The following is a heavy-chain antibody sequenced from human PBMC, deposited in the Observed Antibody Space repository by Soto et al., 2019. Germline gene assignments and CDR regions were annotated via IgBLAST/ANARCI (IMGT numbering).Heavy chain of an antibody. CDR1: GGSISSGGYY. V-gene: IGHV4-31*03. CDR2: IYYSGST. D-gene: IGHD1-26*01. Sequence: SETLSLTCTVSGGSISSGGYYWSWIRQHPGKGLEWIGYIYYSGSTYYNPSLKSRVTISVDTSKNQFSLKLSSVTAADTAVYYCARDFSGSYYYYYGMDVWGQGTTVTVSS. CDR3: ARDFSGSYYYYYGMDV. J-gene: IGHJ6*02.